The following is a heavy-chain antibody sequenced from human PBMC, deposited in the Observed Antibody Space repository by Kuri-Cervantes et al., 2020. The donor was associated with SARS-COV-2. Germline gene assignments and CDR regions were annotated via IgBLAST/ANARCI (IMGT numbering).Heavy chain of an antibody. CDR2: IDPSDSYT. Sequence: KVSCKGSGYSFTSYWISWVRQMPGKGLEWMGRIDPSDSYTNYSPSFQGHVTIPADKSISTAYLQWSSLKASDTAMYYCARHDKTGGSLTTDYWGQGTLVTVSS. CDR1: GYSFTSYW. CDR3: ARHDKTGGSLTTDY. D-gene: IGHD1-26*01. J-gene: IGHJ4*02. V-gene: IGHV5-10-1*01.